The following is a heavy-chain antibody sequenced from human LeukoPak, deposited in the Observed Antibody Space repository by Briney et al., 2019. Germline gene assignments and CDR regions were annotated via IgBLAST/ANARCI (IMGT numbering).Heavy chain of an antibody. Sequence: SETLSLTCTVSGGSISSGSYYWSWIRQPAGKGLEWIGRIYTSGSTNYNPSLKSQVTISVDTSKNQFSLKLSSVTAADTAVYYCARQRSGAPGSGSYYRDYWGQGTLVTVSS. CDR1: GGSISSGSYY. J-gene: IGHJ4*02. CDR2: IYTSGST. D-gene: IGHD3-10*01. V-gene: IGHV4-61*02. CDR3: ARQRSGAPGSGSYYRDY.